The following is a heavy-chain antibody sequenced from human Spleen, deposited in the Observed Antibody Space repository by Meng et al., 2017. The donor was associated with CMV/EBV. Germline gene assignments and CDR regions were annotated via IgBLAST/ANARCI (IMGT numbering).Heavy chain of an antibody. CDR1: GGTFSSYT. D-gene: IGHD3-3*01. CDR2: IIPILGIA. J-gene: IGHJ5*02. CDR3: ARDIYDFWSGYRIDP. Sequence: SVKVSCKASGGTFSSYTVSWVRQAPGQGLEWMGRIIPILGIANYAQRFQGRVTITADKSTSTAYMELSSLRSEDTAVYYCARDIYDFWSGYRIDPWGQGTLVTVSS. V-gene: IGHV1-69*02.